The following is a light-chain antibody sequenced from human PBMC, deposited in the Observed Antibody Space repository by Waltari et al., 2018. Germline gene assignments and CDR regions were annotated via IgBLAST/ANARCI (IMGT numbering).Light chain of an antibody. Sequence: EIVMTQSPATLSLSPGERATISCRASQSVSSSLAWYQQKPGQAPRLLIYGASSRATGIPDRFSGSGSGTDFTLTISSLEPEDVAVYYCLQRSNWWTFGQGTKVEIK. CDR3: LQRSNWWT. CDR1: QSVSSS. J-gene: IGKJ1*01. V-gene: IGKV3-15*01. CDR2: GAS.